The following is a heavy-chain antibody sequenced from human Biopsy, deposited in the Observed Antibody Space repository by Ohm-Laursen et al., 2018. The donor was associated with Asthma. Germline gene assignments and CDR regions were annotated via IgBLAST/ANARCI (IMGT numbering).Heavy chain of an antibody. CDR1: GFSFGSYD. Sequence: SLRLSCAAPGFSFGSYDIHWVRQAPGKGLEWVAVISYDGGNKFYGDSVKGRFTLSRDNSRNTLYLQMNSLRVEDTAIYYCARTHERWTSIQDDALDIWGQGTMVIVSS. D-gene: IGHD4-23*01. V-gene: IGHV3-30*03. CDR2: ISYDGGNK. CDR3: ARTHERWTSIQDDALDI. J-gene: IGHJ3*02.